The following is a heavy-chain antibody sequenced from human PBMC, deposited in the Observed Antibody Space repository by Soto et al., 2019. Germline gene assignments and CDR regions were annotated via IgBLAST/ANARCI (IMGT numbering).Heavy chain of an antibody. D-gene: IGHD3-3*01. CDR1: GYSFTAYG. Sequence: ASVKVSCKTSGYSFTAYGISWVRQAPGQGLEWMGWISCYNGKTKYTQKVQGRVTMTTDTSTSTAYMEVRSLRSDDTAIYYCARDAPPPELRFLEWHNYDYNGMDVWGQGTTVTVSS. V-gene: IGHV1-18*01. CDR3: ARDAPPPELRFLEWHNYDYNGMDV. J-gene: IGHJ6*02. CDR2: ISCYNGKT.